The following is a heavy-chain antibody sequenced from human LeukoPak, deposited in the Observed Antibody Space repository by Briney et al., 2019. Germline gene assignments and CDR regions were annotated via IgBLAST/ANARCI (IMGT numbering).Heavy chain of an antibody. J-gene: IGHJ4*02. V-gene: IGHV3-74*01. CDR1: GFTFSSYW. CDR2: INSDGSST. CDR3: ATQPCSGGRCYLDN. Sequence: GGSLRLSCAASGFTFSSYWMHWVRQAPGKGLLWVSRINSDGSSTSYADSVKGRFTISRDNSKNTLSLQMNSLRTDDTAVYYCATQPCSGGRCYLDNWGQGTLVTVSS. D-gene: IGHD2-15*01.